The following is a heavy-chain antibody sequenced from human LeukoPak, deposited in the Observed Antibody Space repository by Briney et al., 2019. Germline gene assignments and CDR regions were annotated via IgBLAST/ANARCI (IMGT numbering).Heavy chain of an antibody. J-gene: IGHJ3*02. CDR1: GFTFSSYE. CDR3: AKTSNSEDAFDI. Sequence: GGTLRLSCAASGFTFSSYEMNWVRQAPGKGLEWVSYISSSGSTIYYADSVKGRFTISRDNSKNTLYLQMNSLRAEDTAVYYCAKTSNSEDAFDIWGQGTMVTVSS. V-gene: IGHV3-48*03. CDR2: ISSSGSTI. D-gene: IGHD4-11*01.